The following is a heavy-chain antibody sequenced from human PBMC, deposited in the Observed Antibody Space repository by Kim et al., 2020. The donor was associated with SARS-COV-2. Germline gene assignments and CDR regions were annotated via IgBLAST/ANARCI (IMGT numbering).Heavy chain of an antibody. CDR2: IYSGGST. CDR1: GFTVSSNY. Sequence: GGSLRLSCAASGFTVSSNYMSWVRQAPGKGPEWVSVIYSGGSTYYTDSVKGRFTISRDNSKNTLYLQMNSLRAEDTAVYYCARDTRGFDAFDIWGQGTMVTVS. J-gene: IGHJ3*02. CDR3: ARDTRGFDAFDI. V-gene: IGHV3-53*01. D-gene: IGHD5-12*01.